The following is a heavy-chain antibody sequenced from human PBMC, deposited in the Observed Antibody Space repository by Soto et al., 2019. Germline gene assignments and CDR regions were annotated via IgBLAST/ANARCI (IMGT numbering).Heavy chain of an antibody. CDR3: ARDPEERVPAASCFDY. CDR1: GFTFSSYA. V-gene: IGHV3-30-3*01. J-gene: IGHJ4*02. CDR2: ISYDGSNK. D-gene: IGHD2-2*01. Sequence: GGSLRLSCAASGFTFSSYAMHWVRQAPGKGLEWVAVISYDGSNKYYADSVKGRLTISRDNSKNTLYLQMNSLRAEDTAAYYCARDPEERVPAASCFDYWGQGTLVTVSS.